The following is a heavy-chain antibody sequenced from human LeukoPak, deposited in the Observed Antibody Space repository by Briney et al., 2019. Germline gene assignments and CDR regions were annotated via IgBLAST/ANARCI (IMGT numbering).Heavy chain of an antibody. CDR2: ISRNSGDYT. CDR3: SKKGQNEDYGKPD. D-gene: IGHD4-17*01. Sequence: PGGSLRLSCAASGFIFSGYAMHWVRQAPGKGLEWVSGISRNSGDYTLYAASVKGRFTISRDNSRSTLYLQMNSLRAEDTAVYYCSKKGQNEDYGKPDWGQGTLVTVSS. J-gene: IGHJ4*02. CDR1: GFIFSGYA. V-gene: IGHV3-23*01.